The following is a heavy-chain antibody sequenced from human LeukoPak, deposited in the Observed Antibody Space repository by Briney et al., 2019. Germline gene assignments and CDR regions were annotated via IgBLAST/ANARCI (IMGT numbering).Heavy chain of an antibody. V-gene: IGHV1-8*03. D-gene: IGHD3-3*01. CDR1: GHIFTSYD. J-gene: IGHJ6*03. CDR2: MNPHSGNT. CDR3: ARGRTDFWSGIDYYYYMDV. Sequence: AAVKVFCKFCGHIFTSYDIICVRQATAQGFVWRGWMNPHSGNTGYAQKFQGRVTITRNTSITTAYMERSSLRSEDTAVYYCARGRTDFWSGIDYYYYMDVWSKGTTVTVSS.